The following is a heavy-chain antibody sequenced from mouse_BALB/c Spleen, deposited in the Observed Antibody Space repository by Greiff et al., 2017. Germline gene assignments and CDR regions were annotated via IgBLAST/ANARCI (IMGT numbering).Heavy chain of an antibody. CDR3: ARREYGNYPYAMDY. J-gene: IGHJ4*01. D-gene: IGHD2-1*01. CDR1: GFTFSSYY. Sequence: EVKLVESGGGLVKLGGSLKLSCAASGFTFSSYYMSWVRQTPEKRLELVAAINSNGGSTYYPDTVKGRFTISRDNAKNTLYLQMSSLKSEDTALYYCARREYGNYPYAMDYWGQGTSVTVSS. V-gene: IGHV5-6-2*01. CDR2: INSNGGST.